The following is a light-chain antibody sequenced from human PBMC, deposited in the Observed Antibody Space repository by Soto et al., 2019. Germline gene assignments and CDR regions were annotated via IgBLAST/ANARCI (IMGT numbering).Light chain of an antibody. Sequence: IVMTQSPLSLPVTPGEPASISCRSTQSLLHSNGYNYLDWYLQKPGQSPQLLIYLGSNRASGVPDRFSASGSGTDFTLKISRVEAEDVGVYYCMQALQTWTFGQGTKVDIK. V-gene: IGKV2-28*01. J-gene: IGKJ1*01. CDR1: QSLLHSNGYNY. CDR3: MQALQTWT. CDR2: LGS.